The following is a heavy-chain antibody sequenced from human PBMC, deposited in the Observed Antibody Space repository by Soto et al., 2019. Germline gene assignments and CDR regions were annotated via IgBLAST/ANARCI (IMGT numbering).Heavy chain of an antibody. V-gene: IGHV4-39*01. D-gene: IGHD6-6*01. CDR3: ARLYGSSLFDY. J-gene: IGHJ4*02. CDR1: GGSISSSSYY. CDR2: IYYSVST. Sequence: QLQLQESGPGLMKPSETLSLTCTVSGGSISSSSYYWGWIRQPPGKGLEWIGTIYYSVSTYYNPSLQSRVTISVDTSKNQFSLKLSSVTAADTAVYYCARLYGSSLFDYWGQGTLVTVSS.